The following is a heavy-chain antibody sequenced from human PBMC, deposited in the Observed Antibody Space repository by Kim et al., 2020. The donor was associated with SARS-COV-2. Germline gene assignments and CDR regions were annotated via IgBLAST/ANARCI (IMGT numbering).Heavy chain of an antibody. V-gene: IGHV3-23*01. Sequence: RTVYSESVQGRFPISRDTSKTTIYMQMNSLGDDDTAVYFCAKGIFRWAFDAWGQGTVVTVSS. J-gene: IGHJ3*01. D-gene: IGHD3-9*01. CDR2: RT. CDR3: AKGIFRWAFDA.